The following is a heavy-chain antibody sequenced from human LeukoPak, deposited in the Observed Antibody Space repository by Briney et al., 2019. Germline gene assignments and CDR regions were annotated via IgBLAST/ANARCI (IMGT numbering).Heavy chain of an antibody. V-gene: IGHV4-59*01. J-gene: IGHJ4*02. Sequence: SETLSLTCTVSGGSISSYHWSWIRQPPGKGLEWIGYIYYSGSTNYNPSLKSRVTISVDTSKNQFSLKLSSVTAADTAVYYCASLYGDYAGLAYWGQGTLVTVSS. CDR3: ASLYGDYAGLAY. CDR1: GGSISSYH. D-gene: IGHD4-17*01. CDR2: IYYSGST.